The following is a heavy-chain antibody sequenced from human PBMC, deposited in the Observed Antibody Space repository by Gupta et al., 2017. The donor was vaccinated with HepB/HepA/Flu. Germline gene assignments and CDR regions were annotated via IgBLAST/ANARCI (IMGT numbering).Heavy chain of an antibody. J-gene: IGHJ4*02. CDR3: ARDRERYCSGGSCYDFDY. Sequence: EVQLVESGGGLVKPGGSLRLSCAASGFTFSSYSMNWVRQAPGKGLEWVSSISSSSSYIYYADSVKGRFTISRDNAKNSLYLQMNSLRAEDTAVYYCARDRERYCSGGSCYDFDYWGQGTLVTVSS. V-gene: IGHV3-21*01. D-gene: IGHD2-15*01. CDR2: ISSSSSYI. CDR1: GFTFSSYS.